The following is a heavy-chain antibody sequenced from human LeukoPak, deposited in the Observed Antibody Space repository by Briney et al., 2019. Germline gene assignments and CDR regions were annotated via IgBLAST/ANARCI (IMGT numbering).Heavy chain of an antibody. CDR1: GGSNSSSSYY. J-gene: IGHJ4*02. D-gene: IGHD6-19*01. Sequence: SETLSLXCTVSGGSNSSSSYYWGWIRQPPGKGLEWIGSIYYSGSTYYNPSLKSRVTISVDTSKNQFSLKLSSVTAADTAVYYCARGYSSGWVDYWGQGTLVTVSS. CDR3: ARGYSSGWVDY. V-gene: IGHV4-39*01. CDR2: IYYSGST.